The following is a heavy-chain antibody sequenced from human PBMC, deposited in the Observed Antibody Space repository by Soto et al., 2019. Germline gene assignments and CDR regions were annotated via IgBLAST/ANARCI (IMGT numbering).Heavy chain of an antibody. CDR2: INWKSDI. J-gene: IGHJ4*02. D-gene: IGHD3-16*01. CDR1: GFTFDDNA. Sequence: GGSLRLSCAVSGFTFDDNAMHWVRQAPEKGLEWVSGINWKSDIAYADSVKSRFTISRVNAENSIYLQMNRLRAEDTALNYCGVSKGRWGRSTFIYWGRGTQVAFS. V-gene: IGHV3-9*01. CDR3: GVSKGRWGRSTFIY.